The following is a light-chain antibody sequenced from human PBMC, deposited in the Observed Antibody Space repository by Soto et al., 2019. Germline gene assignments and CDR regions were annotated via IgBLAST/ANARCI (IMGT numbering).Light chain of an antibody. V-gene: IGKV4-1*01. CDR3: QQYYGSPPRT. CDR2: WAS. Sequence: DIVMTQSPDSLAVSLGERATINCKSSPSVLYSSNNKNYLAWYQQKPGQPPKLLISWASTRESGVPDRFSGSGSGTDFTLTISSLQAEDVAVFYCQQYYGSPPRTFGQGTKVEIK. CDR1: PSVLYSSNNKNY. J-gene: IGKJ1*01.